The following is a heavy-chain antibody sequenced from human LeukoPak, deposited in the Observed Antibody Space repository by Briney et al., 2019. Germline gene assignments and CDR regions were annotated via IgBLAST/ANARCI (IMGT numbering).Heavy chain of an antibody. V-gene: IGHV1-18*01. D-gene: IGHD2-2*01. CDR3: ARVLQILVPAADDAFDI. CDR1: GYTFTSYG. J-gene: IGHJ3*02. Sequence: ASVKVSCKASGYTFTSYGISWVRQAPGQGLEWMGWISAYNGNTNYAQKLQGRVTMTTDTSTSTAYMELRSLRSDDTAVYYCARVLQILVPAADDAFDIWGQGTMVTVSS. CDR2: ISAYNGNT.